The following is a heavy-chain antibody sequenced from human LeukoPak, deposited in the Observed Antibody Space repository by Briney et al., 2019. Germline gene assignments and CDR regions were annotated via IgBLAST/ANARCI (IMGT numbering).Heavy chain of an antibody. CDR3: ARDRGVVVPAYGAFDI. CDR1: GGTFGSYA. V-gene: IGHV1-69*13. Sequence: ASVKVSCKAAGGTFGSYAITWVRQAPGQGLEWMGGIIPMFGTANYAQKFQGRVTITADESTNTAYIELSSLTSEDTAVYYCARDRGVVVPAYGAFDIWGQGTMVTVSS. J-gene: IGHJ3*02. CDR2: IIPMFGTA. D-gene: IGHD2-2*01.